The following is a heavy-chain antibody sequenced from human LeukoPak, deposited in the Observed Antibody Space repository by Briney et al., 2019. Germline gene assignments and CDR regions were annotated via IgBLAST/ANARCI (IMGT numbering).Heavy chain of an antibody. J-gene: IGHJ6*03. CDR2: MNPNSGNT. CDR3: ARAPSWHYNRYYYYYVDV. Sequence: ASVKVSCKTSGYTFTNFDINWVRQASGHGLEWMGWMNPNSGNTGYAQKFQGRVTITKNTSISTAYMELSSLRSEDTAVYYCARAPSWHYNRYYYYYVDVWGRGTTVTVSS. D-gene: IGHD2-2*01. CDR1: GYTFTNFD. V-gene: IGHV1-8*03.